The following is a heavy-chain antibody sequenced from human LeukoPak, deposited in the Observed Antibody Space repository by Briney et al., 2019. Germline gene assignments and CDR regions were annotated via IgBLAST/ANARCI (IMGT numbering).Heavy chain of an antibody. Sequence: SETLSLTCAVYGGSFSGYYWSWIRQPPGKGLEWIGEINHSGSTNYNPSLKSRVTISVDTSKNQFSLKLSSVTAADTAVYYCARGPKYCSGGSCYRTYYYYYMDVWGKGTTVTVSS. V-gene: IGHV4-34*01. CDR2: INHSGST. CDR3: ARGPKYCSGGSCYRTYYYYYMDV. J-gene: IGHJ6*03. D-gene: IGHD2-15*01. CDR1: GGSFSGYY.